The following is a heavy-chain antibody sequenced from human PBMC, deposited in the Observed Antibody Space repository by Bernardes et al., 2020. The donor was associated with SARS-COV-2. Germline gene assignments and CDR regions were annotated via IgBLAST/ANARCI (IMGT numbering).Heavy chain of an antibody. V-gene: IGHV3-74*01. CDR2: ISGDGTNT. CDR3: ARKTGHDYGMDV. Sequence: GSLRLSCAASGFTVNSYWMHWVHPAPGEGLVWVSRISGDGTNTIYADSVKGRFTISSDRSKNTLYLQMNSLRVEDMGVYYCARKTGHDYGMDVWGQGTTVAVSS. J-gene: IGHJ6*02. D-gene: IGHD3-10*01. CDR1: GFTVNSYW.